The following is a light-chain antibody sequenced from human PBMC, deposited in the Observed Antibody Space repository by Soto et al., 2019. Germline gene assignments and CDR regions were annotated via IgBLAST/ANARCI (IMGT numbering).Light chain of an antibody. Sequence: ETVMTQSPCTLSFSPVERSTLSFMASQSIKNLLAWYQQRPGQSPRLLLYYASTRATGVPARFSGSGSGTEFTLAISSLQSEDSAVYYCQQYHNWPITFGQGTRLEIK. V-gene: IGKV3-15*01. J-gene: IGKJ5*01. CDR3: QQYHNWPIT. CDR1: QSIKNL. CDR2: YAS.